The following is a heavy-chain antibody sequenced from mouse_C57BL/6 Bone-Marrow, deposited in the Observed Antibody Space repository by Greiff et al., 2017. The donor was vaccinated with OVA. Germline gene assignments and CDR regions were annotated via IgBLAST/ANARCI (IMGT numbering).Heavy chain of an antibody. J-gene: IGHJ4*01. CDR3: TARQLRLHAMDY. Sequence: VQLKQSGAELVRPGASVKLSCTASGFNIKDYYMHWVKQRPEQGLEWIGRIDPEDGDTEYAPKFQGKATMTADTSSNTAYLQLSSLTSEDTAVYYCTARQLRLHAMDYWGQGTSVTVSS. D-gene: IGHD3-2*02. CDR1: GFNIKDYY. V-gene: IGHV14-1*01. CDR2: IDPEDGDT.